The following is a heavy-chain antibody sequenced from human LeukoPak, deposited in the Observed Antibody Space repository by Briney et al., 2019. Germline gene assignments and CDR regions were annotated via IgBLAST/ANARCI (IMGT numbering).Heavy chain of an antibody. CDR2: IIPIFGTA. CDR1: GGTFSSYA. D-gene: IGHD1-26*01. Sequence: ASVKVSCKASGGTFSSYAISWVRQAPGQGLEWMGGIIPIFGTANYAQKFQGRVTITADEPTSTAYMELSSLRSEDTAVYYCARDRRGSYRFDYWGQGTLVTVSS. CDR3: ARDRRGSYRFDY. J-gene: IGHJ4*02. V-gene: IGHV1-69*13.